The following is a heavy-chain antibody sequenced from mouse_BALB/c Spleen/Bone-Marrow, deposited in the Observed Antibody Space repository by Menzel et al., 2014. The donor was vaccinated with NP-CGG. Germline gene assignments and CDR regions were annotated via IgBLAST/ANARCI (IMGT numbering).Heavy chain of an antibody. CDR2: ISTYSGNT. CDR1: GYTFTDYA. Sequence: VNVVESGPELVRPGVSVKISCRGSGYTFTDYAMHWVKQSHAKSLEWIGVISTYSGNTNYNQKFKGKATMTVDKSSSTAYMELARLTSEDSAIYYCARGNRYDGAWFAYWGQGTLVTVSA. J-gene: IGHJ3*01. D-gene: IGHD2-14*01. V-gene: IGHV1-67*01. CDR3: ARGNRYDGAWFAY.